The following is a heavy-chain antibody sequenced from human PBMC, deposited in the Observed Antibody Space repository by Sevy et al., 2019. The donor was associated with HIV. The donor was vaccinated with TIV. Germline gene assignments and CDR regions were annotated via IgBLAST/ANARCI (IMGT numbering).Heavy chain of an antibody. V-gene: IGHV3-30-3*01. CDR1: GFTFFAYT. J-gene: IGHJ6*02. D-gene: IGHD3-3*02. CDR3: ARDLASSGNGLDV. CDR2: ISYDINNK. Sequence: GGSLRLSCAASGFTFFAYTMHWVRQAPGKGLEWVALISYDINNKYYADSVKGRFPISRENSKNTLYLKMNSLRPEDTAVYYCARDLASSGNGLDVWGQGTTVTVSS.